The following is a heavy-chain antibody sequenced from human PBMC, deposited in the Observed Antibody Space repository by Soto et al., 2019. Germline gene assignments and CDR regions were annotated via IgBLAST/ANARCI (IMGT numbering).Heavy chain of an antibody. J-gene: IGHJ6*02. CDR2: ISGSGGGT. D-gene: IGHD5-12*01. Sequence: GGSLRLSCAASGFTFSSYFMSWVRQAPWKGLEWVSGISGSGGGTYYADSVKGRFTISRDNSKNTLYLQLNSLRAEDTAVYFCAKGGGYDSGNKVYYSMDVWGQGTTVTVSS. V-gene: IGHV3-23*01. CDR1: GFTFSSYF. CDR3: AKGGGYDSGNKVYYSMDV.